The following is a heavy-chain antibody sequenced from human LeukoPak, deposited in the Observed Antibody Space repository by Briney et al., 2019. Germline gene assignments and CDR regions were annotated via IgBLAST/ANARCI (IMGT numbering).Heavy chain of an antibody. D-gene: IGHD2-15*01. J-gene: IGHJ4*02. V-gene: IGHV3-48*01. Sequence: PGGSLRLSCAASGFTFSSYSMNWVRQAPGKGLEWVSYISSSSSTIYYADSVKGRFTISRDNAKNSLYLQMNSLRAEDTAVYYCARDPGYCSGGSCYSVNYFDYWGQGTLVTVSS. CDR3: ARDPGYCSGGSCYSVNYFDY. CDR1: GFTFSSYS. CDR2: ISSSSSTI.